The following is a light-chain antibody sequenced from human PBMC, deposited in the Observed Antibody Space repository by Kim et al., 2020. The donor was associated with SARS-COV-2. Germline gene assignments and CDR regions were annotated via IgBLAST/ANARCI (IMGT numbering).Light chain of an antibody. CDR3: QQYASSPLT. CDR2: GAA. CDR1: QSVSSSY. J-gene: IGKJ4*01. Sequence: LSAGESATLACRASQSVSSSYVSWYQQKRGQAPRLIINGAASRATGIPDRVSGSESGTDFTLTISRLGPEDIAMYYCQQYASSPLTFGGGTRVEI. V-gene: IGKV3-20*01.